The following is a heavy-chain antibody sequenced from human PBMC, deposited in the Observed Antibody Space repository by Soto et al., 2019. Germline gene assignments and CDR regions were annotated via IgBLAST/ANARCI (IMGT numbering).Heavy chain of an antibody. D-gene: IGHD3-22*01. CDR3: ARPYYYDSSSSNYYYYYGMDV. Sequence: QVQLVQSGAEVKKPGSSVKVSCKASGGTFSSYAISWVRQAPGQGLEWMGGIIPIFGTANYAQKFQGRVTITADESTSTAYMELSSLRSEDTAVYYCARPYYYDSSSSNYYYYYGMDVWGQGTTVTVSS. V-gene: IGHV1-69*01. J-gene: IGHJ6*02. CDR1: GGTFSSYA. CDR2: IIPIFGTA.